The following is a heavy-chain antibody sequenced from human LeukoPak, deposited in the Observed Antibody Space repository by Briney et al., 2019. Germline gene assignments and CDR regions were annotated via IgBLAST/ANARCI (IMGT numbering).Heavy chain of an antibody. J-gene: IGHJ4*02. CDR3: ARGLLNTDY. V-gene: IGHV4-34*01. Sequence: KPSETLSLTCAVYGGSFSGYHWSWIRQPPGKGLEWIGEINHSGSTNYNPSLKSRVTISVDTSKNQFSLKLTSVTAADTAVYYCARGLLNTDYRGQGSLVTVSS. D-gene: IGHD1/OR15-1a*01. CDR2: INHSGST. CDR1: GGSFSGYH.